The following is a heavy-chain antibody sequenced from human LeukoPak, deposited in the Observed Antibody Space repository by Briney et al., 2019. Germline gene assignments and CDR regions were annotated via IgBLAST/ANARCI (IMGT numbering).Heavy chain of an antibody. CDR3: ARRGSYYGNYFDY. Sequence: GGSLRLSCAASGFTVSSNYMSWVRQAPGKGLEWVSVIYSGGSTYYADSVEGRFTISRDNSKNTLYLQMNSLRAEDTAVYYCARRGSYYGNYFDYWGQGTLVTVSS. V-gene: IGHV3-66*04. CDR1: GFTVSSNY. D-gene: IGHD1-26*01. J-gene: IGHJ4*02. CDR2: IYSGGST.